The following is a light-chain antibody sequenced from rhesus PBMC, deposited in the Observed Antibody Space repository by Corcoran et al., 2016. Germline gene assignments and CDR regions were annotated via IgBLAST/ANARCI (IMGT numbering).Light chain of an antibody. Sequence: DIQMTQSPSSLSASVGDTVTITCRASQGISNYLAWYKQKPGKAPKPLIYYASNLESGVPLRSSGSGSGTYFILTISSLQPEDFATYYGRQHNGYPRTFGQGTKVEIK. CDR3: RQHNGYPRT. CDR2: YAS. CDR1: QGISNY. V-gene: IGKV1S14*01. J-gene: IGKJ1*01.